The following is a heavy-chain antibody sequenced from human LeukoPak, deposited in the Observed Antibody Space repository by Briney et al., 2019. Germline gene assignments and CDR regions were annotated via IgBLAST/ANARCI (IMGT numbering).Heavy chain of an antibody. V-gene: IGHV3-53*01. CDR2: IYSGGST. J-gene: IGHJ5*02. Sequence: GSLRLSCAASGFTVSSNYMSWVRQAPGKGLEWVSVIYSGGSTYYADSVKGRFTISRDNSKNTLYLQMNSLRAEDTAVYYCARESTYYDFWSGYYASNWFDPWGQGTLVTVSS. CDR1: GFTVSSNY. CDR3: ARESTYYDFWSGYYASNWFDP. D-gene: IGHD3-3*01.